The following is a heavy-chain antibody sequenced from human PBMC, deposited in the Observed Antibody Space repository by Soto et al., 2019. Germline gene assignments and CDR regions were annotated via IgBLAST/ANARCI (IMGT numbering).Heavy chain of an antibody. J-gene: IGHJ3*02. V-gene: IGHV4-59*01. Sequence: SETLSLTCTVSGGSISSYYWSWIRQPPGKGLEWIGYIYYSGSTNYNPSLKSRVTISVDTSKNQFSLKLSSVTAADTAVYYCARGLATLPVFSFDIWGQGTVVTVSS. D-gene: IGHD3-9*01. CDR3: ARGLATLPVFSFDI. CDR2: IYYSGST. CDR1: GGSISSYY.